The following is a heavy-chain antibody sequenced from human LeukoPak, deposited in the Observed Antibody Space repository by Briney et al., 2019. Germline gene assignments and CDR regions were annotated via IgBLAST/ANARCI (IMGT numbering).Heavy chain of an antibody. D-gene: IGHD3-9*01. CDR2: INYTGST. J-gene: IGHJ4*02. CDR3: ARLSKGRDFDYFFDN. Sequence: SETLSLTCTVSGGSVSSTEFYWVWIPPPPGKGLLWIGDINYTGSTYYNPSLNSRVAMSVDTSRNQFSLKMASVTAADTADCARLSKGRDFDYFFDNWGQGTLVTVSS. V-gene: IGHV4-39*01. CDR1: GGSVSSTEFY.